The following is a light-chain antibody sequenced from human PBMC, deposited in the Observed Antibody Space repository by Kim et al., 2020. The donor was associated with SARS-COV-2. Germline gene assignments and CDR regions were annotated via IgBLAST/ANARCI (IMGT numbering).Light chain of an antibody. Sequence: GQKVTHSCSGSRSNIGNNYVSWYQQPPGTAPKVLIYDNNRRPSGIPDRFSGSKSGTSATLGITGLQTGDEADYYCGTWDSSLSAAVFGGGTQLTVL. V-gene: IGLV1-51*01. J-gene: IGLJ7*01. CDR1: RSNIGNNY. CDR2: DNN. CDR3: GTWDSSLSAAV.